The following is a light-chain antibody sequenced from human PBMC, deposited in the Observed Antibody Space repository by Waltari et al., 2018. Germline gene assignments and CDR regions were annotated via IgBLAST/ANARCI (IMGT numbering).Light chain of an antibody. J-gene: IGLJ1*01. CDR2: SNN. CDR1: RSNIGSTT. Sequence: QSVLTQPPSASVTPGQRVTIPCSGSRSNIGSTTVNWYHLLPGTAPKLVVYSNNQRPSGVPDRFSGSKSGTSASLAISGLQSEDEADYYCAAWDDSLNAYVFGTGTKVTVL. V-gene: IGLV1-44*01. CDR3: AAWDDSLNAYV.